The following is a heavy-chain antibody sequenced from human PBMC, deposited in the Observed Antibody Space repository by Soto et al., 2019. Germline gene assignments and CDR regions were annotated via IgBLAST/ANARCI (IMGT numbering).Heavy chain of an antibody. CDR1: GYTFTSYG. CDR2: ISAYNGNT. Sequence: ASVKVSCKASGYTFTSYGISWVRQAPGQGLEWMGWISAYNGNTNYAQKLQGRVTMTTDTSTSTAYMELRSLRSDDTAVYYCARARLPIVDDAFDIWGQGTMVTVSS. V-gene: IGHV1-18*01. D-gene: IGHD3-22*01. CDR3: ARARLPIVDDAFDI. J-gene: IGHJ3*02.